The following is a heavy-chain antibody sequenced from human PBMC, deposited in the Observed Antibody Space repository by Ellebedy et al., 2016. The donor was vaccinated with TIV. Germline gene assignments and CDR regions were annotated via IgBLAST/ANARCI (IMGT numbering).Heavy chain of an antibody. CDR1: GYTFTGYY. J-gene: IGHJ6*02. CDR2: INPSGGST. CDR3: ARDFGIAAARGGMDV. Sequence: ASVKVSCKASGYTFTGYYMHWVRQAPGQGLEWMGIINPSGGSTSYAQKFQGRVTMTRDTSTSTVYMELSSLRSEDTAVYYCARDFGIAAARGGMDVWGQGTTVTVSS. V-gene: IGHV1-46*01. D-gene: IGHD6-13*01.